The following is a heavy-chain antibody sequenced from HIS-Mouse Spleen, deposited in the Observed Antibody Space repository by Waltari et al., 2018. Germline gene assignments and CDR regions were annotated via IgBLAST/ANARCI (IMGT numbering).Heavy chain of an antibody. J-gene: IGHJ4*02. D-gene: IGHD3-10*01. V-gene: IGHV4-61*01. CDR3: ASYGSGSYYNLYYFDY. CDR1: DGSIRSSRYY. Sequence: QLQLQESGPGLVKPSETLSLTCTVPDGSIRSSRYYWSWIRQSPGKGLEWIGYIYYSGSTNYNPSLKSRVTISVDTYKNQFSLKLSSVTAADTAVYYCASYGSGSYYNLYYFDYWGQGTLVTVSS. CDR2: IYYSGST.